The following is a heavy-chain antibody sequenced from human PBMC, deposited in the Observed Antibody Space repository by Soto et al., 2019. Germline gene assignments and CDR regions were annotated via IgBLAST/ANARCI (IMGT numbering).Heavy chain of an antibody. J-gene: IGHJ5*02. D-gene: IGHD3-10*01. V-gene: IGHV1-69*13. CDR1: GGTFSSYA. CDR2: IIPIFGTA. Sequence: ASVKVSCKASGGTFSSYAISWVRQAPGQGLEWMGGIIPIFGTANYAQKFQGRVTITADESTSTAYMELSSLRSEDTAVYYCARGPSLGSYYSYNWFDPWGQGTLVTVSS. CDR3: ARGPSLGSYYSYNWFDP.